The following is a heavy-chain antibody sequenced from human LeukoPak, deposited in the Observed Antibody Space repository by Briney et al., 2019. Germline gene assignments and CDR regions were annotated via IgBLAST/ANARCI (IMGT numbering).Heavy chain of an antibody. D-gene: IGHD5-12*01. Sequence: SETLSLICAVYGGSFSGYYWSWIRQPPGRGLEWVGEINHSGSTNYNPSLKSRVTISVDTSKNQFSLKLSSLTAADTAVYYCARRMGGYDSRGTHYCYMDVWGKGTTVRVSS. CDR1: GGSFSGYY. CDR3: ARRMGGYDSRGTHYCYMDV. V-gene: IGHV4-34*01. J-gene: IGHJ6*03. CDR2: INHSGST.